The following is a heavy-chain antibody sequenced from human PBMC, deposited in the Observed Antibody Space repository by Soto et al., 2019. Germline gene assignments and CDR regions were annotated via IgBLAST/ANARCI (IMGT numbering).Heavy chain of an antibody. D-gene: IGHD4-4*01. CDR2: IYYSGST. CDR3: ARVGDDYSNYNYYYYYMDV. V-gene: IGHV4-31*03. CDR1: GGSISSGGYY. J-gene: IGHJ6*03. Sequence: QVQLQESGPGLVKPSQTLSLTCTVSGGSISSGGYYWSWIRQHPGKGLEWIGYIYYSGSTYYNPSLKSRVTISVDTSKTQFSLKLSSVTAADTAVYYCARVGDDYSNYNYYYYYMDVWGKGTTVTVSS.